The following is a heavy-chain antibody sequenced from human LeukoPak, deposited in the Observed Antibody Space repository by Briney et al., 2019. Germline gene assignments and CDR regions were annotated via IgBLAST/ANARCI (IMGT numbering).Heavy chain of an antibody. J-gene: IGHJ4*02. CDR1: GFTFSLYS. D-gene: IGHD6-13*01. CDR3: ARVRQPSLRNYFDL. CDR2: ISFSSNTI. V-gene: IGHV3-48*01. Sequence: GGSLRLSCVSSGFTFSLYSMTWVRQGPGKGLEWISYISFSSNTIYYADSVKGRLTTSRDNAKNSLFLQMNGLRAEDTAIYYCARVRQPSLRNYFDLWGQGTLVTVSS.